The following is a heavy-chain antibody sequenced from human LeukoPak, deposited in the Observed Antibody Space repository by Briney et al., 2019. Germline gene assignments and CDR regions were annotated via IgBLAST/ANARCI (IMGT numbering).Heavy chain of an antibody. J-gene: IGHJ5*02. D-gene: IGHD3-9*01. CDR3: ARGHDILTGYPCWFDP. V-gene: IGHV4-34*01. CDR2: INHSGST. Sequence: SETLSLTCAVYGGSFSGYYWSWIRQPPGKGLEWIGEINHSGSTNYNPSLKSRVTISVDTSKNQFSLKLSSVAAADTAVYYCARGHDILTGYPCWFDPWGQGTLVTVSS. CDR1: GGSFSGYY.